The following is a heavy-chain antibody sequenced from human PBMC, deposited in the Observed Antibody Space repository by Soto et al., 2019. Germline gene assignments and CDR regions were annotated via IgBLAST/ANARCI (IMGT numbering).Heavy chain of an antibody. V-gene: IGHV3-30-3*01. CDR3: ARGYSSSSAALDY. D-gene: IGHD6-13*01. CDR2: ISYDASNK. Sequence: QVQLVESGGGVVQPGRSLRLSCEASGFTFRSYAIHWVRQAPGKGLEWVAVISYDASNKNYADSVKGRFTISRDNSKNTLDLQMNSLRAEDTAVYYCARGYSSSSAALDYWGQGTLVTVSS. J-gene: IGHJ4*02. CDR1: GFTFRSYA.